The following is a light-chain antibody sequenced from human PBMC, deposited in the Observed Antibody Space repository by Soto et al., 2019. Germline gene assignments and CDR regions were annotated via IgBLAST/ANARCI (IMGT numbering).Light chain of an antibody. CDR3: QQYNNWPWT. J-gene: IGKJ1*01. CDR2: GAS. Sequence: EFVLTQSPGTLSLSLGERATLSCRASPSVSNNFLAWYQQKPGQAPRLLIHGASTRATGFPARFSGSGSGTDFTLTISSLQSEDFAAYYCQQYNNWPWTFGQGTKVDIK. CDR1: PSVSNN. V-gene: IGKV3-15*01.